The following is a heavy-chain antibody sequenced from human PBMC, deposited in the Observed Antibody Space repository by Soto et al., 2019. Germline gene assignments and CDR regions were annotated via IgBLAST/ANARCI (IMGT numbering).Heavy chain of an antibody. Sequence: QVQLVQSEAEVKKPGSSVKVSCKASGGTFSSYTISWVRQAPGQGLEWMGRIIPILGIANYAQKFQGRVTITXXKXTXXADRELSSLRSEDTAVYYCARGLTAMDTTGADFDYWGQGTLVTVSS. CDR3: ARGLTAMDTTGADFDY. CDR1: GGTFSSYT. D-gene: IGHD5-18*01. V-gene: IGHV1-69*02. J-gene: IGHJ4*02. CDR2: IIPILGIA.